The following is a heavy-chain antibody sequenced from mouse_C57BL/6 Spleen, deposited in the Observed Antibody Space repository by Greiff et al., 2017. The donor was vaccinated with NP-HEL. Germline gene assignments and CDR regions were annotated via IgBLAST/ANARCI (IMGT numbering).Heavy chain of an antibody. D-gene: IGHD2-12*01. CDR1: GFTFSSYA. CDR3: ARDGYPSFFYAMDY. J-gene: IGHJ4*01. CDR2: ISAGGSYT. Sequence: EVKVEESGGGLVKPGGSLKLSCAASGFTFSSYAMSWVRQTPEKRLEWVATISAGGSYTYYPDNVKGRFTISRDNAKNNLYLQMSHLKSEDTAMYYCARDGYPSFFYAMDYWGQGTSVTVSS. V-gene: IGHV5-4*01.